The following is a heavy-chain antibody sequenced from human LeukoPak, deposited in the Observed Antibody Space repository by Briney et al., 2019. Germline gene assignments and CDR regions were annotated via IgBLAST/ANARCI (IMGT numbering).Heavy chain of an antibody. J-gene: IGHJ5*02. CDR1: GGSFSGYY. V-gene: IGHV4-34*01. Sequence: SETLSLTSAVYGGSFSGYYWSWIRQPPGKGLEWIGEINHSGSTNYNPSLKSRVTISVDTSKNQLSLKLSSVTAADTAVYYCARQEYSSPLYNWFDPWGQGTLVTVSS. CDR3: ARQEYSSPLYNWFDP. D-gene: IGHD6-6*01. CDR2: INHSGST.